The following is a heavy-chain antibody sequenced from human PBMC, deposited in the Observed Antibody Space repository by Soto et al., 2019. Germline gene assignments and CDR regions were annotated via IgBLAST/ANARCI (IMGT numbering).Heavy chain of an antibody. CDR1: GFTFSSYA. V-gene: IGHV3-23*01. J-gene: IGHJ4*02. Sequence: GGSLRLSCAASGFTFSSYAMSWVRQAPGKGLEWVSAISGSGGSTYYADSVKGRFTISRDNSKNTLYLQMNSLRAEDTAVYYCAKDRVKRITMIVVVITGFDYWGQGTLVTVSS. CDR2: ISGSGGST. D-gene: IGHD3-22*01. CDR3: AKDRVKRITMIVVVITGFDY.